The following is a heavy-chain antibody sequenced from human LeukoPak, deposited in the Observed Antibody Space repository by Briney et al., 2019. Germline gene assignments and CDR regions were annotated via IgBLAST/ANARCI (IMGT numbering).Heavy chain of an antibody. D-gene: IGHD6-13*01. CDR2: IYYSGST. Sequence: SETLSLTCTVSGDSISSSSHYWGWIRQPPGKGLEWIGNIYYSGSTYYNPSLKSRVTISVDTSKNQFSLKLSSVTVADTAVYYCARRQAGSSWRDYWGQGTLVTVS. CDR1: GDSISSSSHY. CDR3: ARRQAGSSWRDY. J-gene: IGHJ4*02. V-gene: IGHV4-39*01.